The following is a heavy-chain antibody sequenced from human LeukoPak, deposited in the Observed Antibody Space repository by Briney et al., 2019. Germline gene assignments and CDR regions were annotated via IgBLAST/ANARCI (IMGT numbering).Heavy chain of an antibody. D-gene: IGHD3-3*01. CDR3: ARHSHYDFWSGYLDY. CDR1: GYSFTNYW. J-gene: IGHJ4*02. V-gene: IGHV5-51*01. Sequence: GASLQISCKGSGYSFTNYWIGWVRQVPGKGLEWMGIIYPGDSDTKYGPSFQGHVTISADKSISAAFLQWSSLKASDTAMYYCARHSHYDFWSGYLDYWGQGTLVTVSS. CDR2: IYPGDSDT.